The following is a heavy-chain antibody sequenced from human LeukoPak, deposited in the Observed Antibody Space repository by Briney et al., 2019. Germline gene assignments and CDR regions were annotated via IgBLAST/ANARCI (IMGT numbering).Heavy chain of an antibody. Sequence: ASVKVSCKASGGTFSSYAISWVRQAPGQGLEWMGGIIPIFGTASYAQKFQGRVTITADESTSTAYMELSSLRSEDTAVYYCATEKRYGGNSANDYWGQGTLVTVSS. D-gene: IGHD4-23*01. CDR1: GGTFSSYA. CDR2: IIPIFGTA. J-gene: IGHJ4*02. V-gene: IGHV1-69*13. CDR3: ATEKRYGGNSANDY.